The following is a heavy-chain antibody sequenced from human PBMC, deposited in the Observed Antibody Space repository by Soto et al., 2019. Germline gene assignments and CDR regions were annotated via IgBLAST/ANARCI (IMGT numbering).Heavy chain of an antibody. Sequence: ASVKVSCRASGYTFTSYGISWVRQAPGQGLEWMGWISAYNGNTNYAQKLQGRVTMTTDTSTSTAYMELRSLRSDDTAVYYCARDRLAVADKVAFDIWGQGTMVTVSS. V-gene: IGHV1-18*01. J-gene: IGHJ3*02. D-gene: IGHD6-19*01. CDR1: GYTFTSYG. CDR2: ISAYNGNT. CDR3: ARDRLAVADKVAFDI.